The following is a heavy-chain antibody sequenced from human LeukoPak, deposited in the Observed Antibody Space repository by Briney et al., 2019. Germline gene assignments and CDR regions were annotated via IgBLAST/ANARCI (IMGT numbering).Heavy chain of an antibody. J-gene: IGHJ4*02. Sequence: SETLSLTCAVYGGSFSAYYWSWIRQPPGKGLEWIGEINHSGSTNYNPSLKSRVTISVDTSKNQFSLKLSSVTAADTAVYYCARGLGGHYYDSSGYYQFDYWGQGTLVTVSS. CDR3: ARGLGGHYYDSSGYYQFDY. CDR1: GGSFSAYY. CDR2: INHSGST. D-gene: IGHD3-22*01. V-gene: IGHV4-34*01.